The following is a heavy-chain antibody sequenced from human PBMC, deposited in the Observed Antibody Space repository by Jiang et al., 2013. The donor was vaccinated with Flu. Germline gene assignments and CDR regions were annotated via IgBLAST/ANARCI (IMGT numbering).Heavy chain of an antibody. CDR2: IIPIFGTA. J-gene: IGHJ4*02. D-gene: IGHD2-21*02. CDR1: GGTFSSYA. Sequence: SGAEVKKPGSSVKVSCKASGGTFSSYAISWVRQAPGQGLEWMGGIIPIFGTANYAQKFQGRVTITADESTSTAYMELSSLRSEDTAVYYCARGPYCGGDCPYYFDYWGQGTLVTVSS. CDR3: ARGPYCGGDCPYYFDY. V-gene: IGHV1-69*01.